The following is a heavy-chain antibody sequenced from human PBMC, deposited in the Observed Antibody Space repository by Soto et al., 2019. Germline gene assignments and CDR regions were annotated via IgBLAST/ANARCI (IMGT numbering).Heavy chain of an antibody. V-gene: IGHV3-66*01. D-gene: IGHD2-15*01. CDR3: VREPRYCSGGSCSIMGDAFDI. CDR2: IYNEFT. J-gene: IGHJ3*02. CDR1: GSSVTDIY. Sequence: EVQLVESGGGLVQPGGSLRLSCVASGSSVTDIYMNWVRQAPGKGLEWVSVIYNEFTDYADSVRGRFSISTDSSKNALYLQMNSLRAEDSAVYYCVREPRYCSGGSCSIMGDAFDIWGQGTKVTVSS.